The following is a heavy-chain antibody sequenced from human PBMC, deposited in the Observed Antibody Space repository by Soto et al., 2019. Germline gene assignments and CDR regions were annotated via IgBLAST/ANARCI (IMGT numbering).Heavy chain of an antibody. D-gene: IGHD5-12*01. J-gene: IGHJ3*02. CDR1: GGSISSGGYY. Sequence: NPSETLSLTCTVSGGSISSGGYYWSWIRQHPGKGLEWIGYIYYSGSTYYNPSLKSRVTISVDTSKNQFSLKLSSVTAADTAVYYCAREDGYNEGAFDIWGQGTMVTVSS. CDR2: IYYSGST. CDR3: AREDGYNEGAFDI. V-gene: IGHV4-31*03.